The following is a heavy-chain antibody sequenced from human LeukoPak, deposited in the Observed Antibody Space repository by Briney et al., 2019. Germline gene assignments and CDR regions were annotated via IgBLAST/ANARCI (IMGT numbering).Heavy chain of an antibody. J-gene: IGHJ4*02. Sequence: GGSLRLSCAASGFTFSSYAMSWVRQPPGKGLEWVSSISCNGSSTYYADSVKGRFTISRDNSKNTLYLQMNSLRAEDTDVYYCAKESPAQFYYDSSGCADYWGQGTLVTVSS. V-gene: IGHV3-23*01. CDR1: GFTFSSYA. CDR3: AKESPAQFYYDSSGCADY. CDR2: ISCNGSST. D-gene: IGHD3-22*01.